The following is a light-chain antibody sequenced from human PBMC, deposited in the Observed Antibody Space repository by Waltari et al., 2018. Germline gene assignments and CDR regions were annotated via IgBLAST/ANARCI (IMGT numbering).Light chain of an antibody. J-gene: IGLJ3*02. CDR2: DDN. CDR3: CSYAGSYTWV. CDR1: SIDVGNYNL. Sequence: QSALTQPASVSGSPGQSIPISCTGTSIDVGNYNLVSWYQQYPGKAPKVMIYDDNRRPSGVSDRFSGSKSGNTASLTISGVQAEDEADYYCCSYAGSYTWVFGGGTKLTVL. V-gene: IGLV2-23*01.